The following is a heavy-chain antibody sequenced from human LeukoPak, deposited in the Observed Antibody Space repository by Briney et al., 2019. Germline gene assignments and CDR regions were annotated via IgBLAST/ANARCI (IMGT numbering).Heavy chain of an antibody. Sequence: ASVTVSCKASGYTFTAYYMHWVRQAPGQGLEWMGWVNPNSGGTNYAQNFQGRVTMTRDTSTSTVYMELSSLRSEDTAVYYCAREGYCSGGSCYDWFDPWGQGTLVTVSS. CDR2: VNPNSGGT. CDR1: GYTFTAYY. J-gene: IGHJ5*02. D-gene: IGHD2-15*01. V-gene: IGHV1-2*02. CDR3: AREGYCSGGSCYDWFDP.